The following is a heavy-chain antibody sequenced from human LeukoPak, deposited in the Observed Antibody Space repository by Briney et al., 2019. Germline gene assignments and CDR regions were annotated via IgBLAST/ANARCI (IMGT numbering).Heavy chain of an antibody. CDR1: GFTFSSYS. CDR2: ISSSSSYI. Sequence: PGGSLRLSCAASGFTFSSYSMNWVRQAPGKGLEWVSSISSSSSYIYYADSVKGRFTISRDNSKNTLYLQMNSLRAEDTAVYYCGGAIGRDGYNYCHYWGQGTLVTVSS. V-gene: IGHV3-21*01. J-gene: IGHJ4*02. CDR3: GGAIGRDGYNYCHY. D-gene: IGHD5-24*01.